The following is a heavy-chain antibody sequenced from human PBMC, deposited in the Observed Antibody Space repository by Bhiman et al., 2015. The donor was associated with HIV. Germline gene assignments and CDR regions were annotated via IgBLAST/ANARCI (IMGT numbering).Heavy chain of an antibody. Sequence: EVQLVESGGGLVQPGGSLRLSCAASKSTFSSYWMSWVRQAPGKGLEWVANINQDGSEQYYLGSVKGRFTISRDNAKKLVYLQMNSLRVEDTAIYYCATKIQSGYGDYWGQGTLVTVSS. J-gene: IGHJ4*02. CDR1: KSTFSSYW. CDR3: ATKIQSGYGDY. D-gene: IGHD6-13*01. V-gene: IGHV3-7*05. CDR2: INQDGSEQ.